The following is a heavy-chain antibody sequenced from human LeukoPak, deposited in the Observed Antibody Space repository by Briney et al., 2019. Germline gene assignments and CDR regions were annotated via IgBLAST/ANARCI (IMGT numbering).Heavy chain of an antibody. Sequence: SETLSLTCAVYGGSFSGYYWSWIRQPPGKGLEWIGEINHSGSTNYNPSLKSRVTISVDTSRNQFSLKLSSVTAADTAVYYCAAFWIQLWKRTHSHVLDYWGQGTLVTVSS. V-gene: IGHV4-34*01. D-gene: IGHD5-18*01. CDR1: GGSFSGYY. CDR3: AAFWIQLWKRTHSHVLDY. J-gene: IGHJ4*02. CDR2: INHSGST.